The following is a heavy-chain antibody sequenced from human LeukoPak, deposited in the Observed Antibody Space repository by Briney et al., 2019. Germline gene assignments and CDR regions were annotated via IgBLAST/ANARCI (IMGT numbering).Heavy chain of an antibody. D-gene: IGHD1-26*01. CDR2: IWFDGSNE. Sequence: PGGSLRLSCAASGFMFSDYGMQWVRHVPGKGLEWVAVIWFDGSNEYYADSVKGRFTISRDNSKNTLYLHMNTLRPQDTAVYFCARDSRSRWEDYYYYYPMDVWGQGTSVTVSS. CDR1: GFMFSDYG. CDR3: ARDSRSRWEDYYYYYPMDV. J-gene: IGHJ6*02. V-gene: IGHV3-33*01.